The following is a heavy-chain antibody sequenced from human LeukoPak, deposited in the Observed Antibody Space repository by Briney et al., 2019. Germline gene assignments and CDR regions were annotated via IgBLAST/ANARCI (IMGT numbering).Heavy chain of an antibody. D-gene: IGHD4-17*01. CDR1: GFTVSSDY. J-gene: IGHJ4*02. Sequence: QTGGSLRLSCAGSGFTVSSDYMSWVRQAPGKGLEWVSLIYDGDNTYYADSVKGRFTISRDNSKNTLYLQMNSLRVEDMAVYYCARDWNGDYVIENWGQGTLVTVSS. V-gene: IGHV3-66*01. CDR3: ARDWNGDYVIEN. CDR2: IYDGDNT.